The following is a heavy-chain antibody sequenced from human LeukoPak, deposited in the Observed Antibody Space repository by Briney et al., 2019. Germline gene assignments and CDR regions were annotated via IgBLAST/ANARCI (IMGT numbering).Heavy chain of an antibody. CDR3: ARRGIAAAGYDY. CDR1: GGSFSGYY. J-gene: IGHJ4*02. Sequence: SETLSLTCAVSGGSFSGYYWSWIRQPPGKGLEWIGEINQSGSTNYNPSLKSRVTISVDTSKNQFSLKLGSVTAADTAVYYCARRGIAAAGYDYWGQGTLVTVSS. CDR2: INQSGST. V-gene: IGHV4-34*01. D-gene: IGHD6-13*01.